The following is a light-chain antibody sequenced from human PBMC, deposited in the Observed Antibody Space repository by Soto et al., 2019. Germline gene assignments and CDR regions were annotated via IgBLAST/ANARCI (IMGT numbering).Light chain of an antibody. V-gene: IGKV1-5*03. CDR2: KAS. CDR1: QSIGSW. Sequence: DIQMTQSPSTLSASVGDRVTITCRASQSIGSWLAWYQQKPGQAPKVLIYKASSLKSGVPSRFSGSGSGTEFTLTISSLQPDDFATYYCHQYNTYHYTFGQGTKLEIK. J-gene: IGKJ2*01. CDR3: HQYNTYHYT.